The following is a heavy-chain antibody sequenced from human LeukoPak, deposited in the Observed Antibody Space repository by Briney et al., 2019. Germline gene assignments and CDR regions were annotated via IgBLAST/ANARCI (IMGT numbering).Heavy chain of an antibody. Sequence: PSEALFLTCTVSGYSISSGYYWGWIRQSPGKGLEWIGSMFHSGSTYYNPSLKSRVSISVDTSKNQFSLKVTSLTAADTAVYYCARDGGGRLEYYFDYWGQGTLVSVSS. CDR1: GYSISSGYY. J-gene: IGHJ4*01. D-gene: IGHD3-3*01. V-gene: IGHV4-38-2*02. CDR3: ARDGGGRLEYYFDY. CDR2: MFHSGST.